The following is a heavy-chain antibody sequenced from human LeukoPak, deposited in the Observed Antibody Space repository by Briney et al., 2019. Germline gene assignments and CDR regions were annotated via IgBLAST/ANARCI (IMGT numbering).Heavy chain of an antibody. CDR2: ISSGTPTI. CDR1: GFTFSTYN. D-gene: IGHD3-22*01. V-gene: IGHV3-48*01. CDR3: ARVSSDYYVDY. Sequence: GGSLRLSRAASGFTFSTYNMNWVRQAPGKGLEWVSYISSGTPTIYSADSVKGRFTISRDNANNSLYLQMNSLRGEDTAVYYCARVSSDYYVDYWGQGTLVTVSS. J-gene: IGHJ4*02.